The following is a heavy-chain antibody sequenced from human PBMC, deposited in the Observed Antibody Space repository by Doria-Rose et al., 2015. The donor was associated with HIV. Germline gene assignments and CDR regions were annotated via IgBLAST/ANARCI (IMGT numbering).Heavy chain of an antibody. J-gene: IGHJ6*03. D-gene: IGHD3-3*01. CDR3: AKAPIIGPKYYFYMDV. Sequence: VQLVQSGGGLVQPGRSLRLSCVGSGFSFESYAMHWVRLAPGKGLEWVAGISWDSGAKGNADSVDGRFTISRDNAKKSVYLEMRSLRPEDTAFYYCAKAPIIGPKYYFYMDVWGKGTSVPVS. V-gene: IGHV3-9*01. CDR1: GFSFESYA. CDR2: ISWDSGAK.